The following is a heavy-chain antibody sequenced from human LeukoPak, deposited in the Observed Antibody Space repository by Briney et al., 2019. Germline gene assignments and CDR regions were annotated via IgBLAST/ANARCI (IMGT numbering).Heavy chain of an antibody. V-gene: IGHV4-61*01. CDR3: AREGTAGTNLNWFDP. CDR1: GGSVSSGSHY. D-gene: IGHD1-1*01. J-gene: IGHJ5*02. Sequence: KPSETLSLTCTVSGGSVSSGSHYWSWIRQPPGKGLEWIGYISYSGSTNFNPSLKSRVTISVDTSKNQFSLKLSSVTAADTAVYYCAREGTAGTNLNWFDPWGQGTLVTVSS. CDR2: ISYSGST.